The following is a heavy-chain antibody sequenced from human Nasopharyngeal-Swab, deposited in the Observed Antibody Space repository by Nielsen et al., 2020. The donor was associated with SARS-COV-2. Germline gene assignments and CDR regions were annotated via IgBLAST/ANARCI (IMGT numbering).Heavy chain of an antibody. V-gene: IGHV3-30*18. D-gene: IGHD3-10*01. CDR1: GFTFSSYG. CDR2: ISYDGSNK. J-gene: IGHJ4*02. CDR3: AKDSALGY. Sequence: GESLKISCAASGFTFSSYGMHWVRQAPGKGLEWVAVISYDGSNKYYADSVKGRFTISRDNSKNTLYLQMNSLRAEDTAVYYCAKDSALGYWGQGTLVTVSS.